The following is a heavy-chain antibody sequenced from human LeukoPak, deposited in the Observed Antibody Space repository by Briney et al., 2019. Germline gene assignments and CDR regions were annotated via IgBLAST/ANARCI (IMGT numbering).Heavy chain of an antibody. J-gene: IGHJ4*02. Sequence: SETLSLTCTVSGGSICSYYWSWLRQPPGKGLEWIAYIYTSGSTNYNPSLKSRVTISVDTSKNQFSLKLSSVTAADTAVYYCARHRGIAAAGSPFDYWGQGTLVTVSS. CDR3: ARHRGIAAAGSPFDY. CDR2: IYTSGST. D-gene: IGHD6-13*01. CDR1: GGSICSYY. V-gene: IGHV4-4*09.